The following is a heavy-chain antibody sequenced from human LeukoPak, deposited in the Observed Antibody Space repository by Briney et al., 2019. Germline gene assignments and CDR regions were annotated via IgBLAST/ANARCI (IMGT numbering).Heavy chain of an antibody. CDR1: GDSFTSSSHH. J-gene: IGHJ4*02. CDR2: LYSGRTT. CDR3: VRHDGRGGNTMGALDS. D-gene: IGHD3-3*01. V-gene: IGHV4-39*01. Sequence: SETLSLTCTVSGDSFTSSSHHWGWIRQSPGKGLEWIGSLYSGRTTYYHPTLNSRVTISLVTSKNQFSLQLNSVTAADTAIYYCVRHDGRGGNTMGALDSWGQGSLVTVSS.